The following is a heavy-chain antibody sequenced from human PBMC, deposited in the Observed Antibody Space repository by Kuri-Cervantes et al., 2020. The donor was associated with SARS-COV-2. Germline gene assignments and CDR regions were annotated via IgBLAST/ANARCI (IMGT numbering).Heavy chain of an antibody. V-gene: IGHV3-21*01. CDR3: ARDAVAAAGSEWFDP. D-gene: IGHD6-13*01. Sequence: GGSLRLSCAASGFTFSSYSMNWVRQAPGKGLEWVSSISSSSSYIYYADSVKGRFTISRDNAKNSLYPQMNSLRAEDTAVYYCARDAVAAAGSEWFDPWGQGTLVTVSS. CDR2: ISSSSSYI. J-gene: IGHJ5*02. CDR1: GFTFSSYS.